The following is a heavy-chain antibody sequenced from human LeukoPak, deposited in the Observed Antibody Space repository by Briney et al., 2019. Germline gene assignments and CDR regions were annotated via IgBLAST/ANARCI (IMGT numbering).Heavy chain of an antibody. Sequence: GASVKVSCKASGYTFTSYGISWVRQAPGQGLEWMGWISAYNGNTNYAQKLQGRVTMTTDTSTSTAYMELRSLRSDDTAVYYCARGRYYYDSSGYYSLVYWGQGTLVTVSS. CDR1: GYTFTSYG. V-gene: IGHV1-18*01. CDR3: ARGRYYYDSSGYYSLVY. J-gene: IGHJ4*02. D-gene: IGHD3-22*01. CDR2: ISAYNGNT.